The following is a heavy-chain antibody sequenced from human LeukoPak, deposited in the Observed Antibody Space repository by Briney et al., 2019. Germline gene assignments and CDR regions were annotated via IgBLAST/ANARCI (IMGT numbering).Heavy chain of an antibody. V-gene: IGHV3-21*01. J-gene: IGHJ4*02. D-gene: IGHD1-26*01. CDR3: AREARTVGANFDY. Sequence: PGGSLRLSCAASGITFSSYSMNWVRQAPGKGLEWVSSISDSSSYIYYADSVKGRFTISRDNARNSLYLQMNSLRAEDTAVYYCAREARTVGANFDYWGQGTLVTVSS. CDR1: GITFSSYS. CDR2: ISDSSSYI.